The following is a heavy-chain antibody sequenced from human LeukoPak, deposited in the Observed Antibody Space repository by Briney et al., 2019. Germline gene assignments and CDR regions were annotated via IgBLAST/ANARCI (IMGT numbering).Heavy chain of an antibody. J-gene: IGHJ6*03. CDR1: GGSISTYH. V-gene: IGHV4-4*07. CDR3: ARDLMVEERPSNIYYYYYYMDV. D-gene: IGHD2-8*02. CDR2: IYNSGSI. Sequence: SETLSLTCTVSGGSISTYHWSWIRLPAGKGLEWIGRIYNSGSIKYNSSLKSRVTMSVDTSKNQFSLKVGSVTAADTAVYYCARDLMVEERPSNIYYYYYYMDVWGKGTTVTVSS.